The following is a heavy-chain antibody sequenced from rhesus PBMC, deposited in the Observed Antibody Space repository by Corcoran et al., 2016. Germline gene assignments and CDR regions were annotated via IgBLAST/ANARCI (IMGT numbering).Heavy chain of an antibody. CDR2: IYGSGGGT. J-gene: IGHJ4*01. Sequence: QVQLQESGPGLVKPSETLSLTCAVSGGSISDDYYWSWIRQPPGKGLEWIGYIYGSGGGTNCHPSLKNRVTISIDTSKNQFSLKLSSVTAADTAVYYCARDGVAIAAATWFDYWGQGVLVTVSS. D-gene: IGHD6-43*01. CDR1: GGSISDDYY. V-gene: IGHV4-106*01. CDR3: ARDGVAIAAATWFDY.